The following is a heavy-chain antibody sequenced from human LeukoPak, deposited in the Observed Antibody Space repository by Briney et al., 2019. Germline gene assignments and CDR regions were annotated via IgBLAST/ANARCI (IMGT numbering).Heavy chain of an antibody. D-gene: IGHD3-10*01. CDR2: INHSGST. V-gene: IGHV4-34*01. Sequence: SETLSLTCAVYGGSFSGYYWSWIRQPPGKGLEWIGEINHSGSTNYNPSLKSRVTISVDTSKNQFSLKLSSVTAADTAVYYCARAGRVTMVRGVIRHWFDPWGQGTLVTVSS. CDR3: ARAGRVTMVRGVIRHWFDP. CDR1: GGSFSGYY. J-gene: IGHJ5*02.